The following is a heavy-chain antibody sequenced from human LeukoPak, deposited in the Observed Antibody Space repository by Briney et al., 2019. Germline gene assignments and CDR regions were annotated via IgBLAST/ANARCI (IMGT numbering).Heavy chain of an antibody. CDR3: ARAGYYYDSSGYYYFDY. CDR1: GFTFSSYS. J-gene: IGHJ4*02. Sequence: GGSLRLSCAASGFTFSSYSMNWVRQAPGKGLEWVSYISSSSSTIYYADSVKGRFTISRDNAKNSLYLQMDSLRAEDTAVYYCARAGYYYDSSGYYYFDYWGQGTLVTLSS. D-gene: IGHD3-22*01. CDR2: ISSSSSTI. V-gene: IGHV3-48*04.